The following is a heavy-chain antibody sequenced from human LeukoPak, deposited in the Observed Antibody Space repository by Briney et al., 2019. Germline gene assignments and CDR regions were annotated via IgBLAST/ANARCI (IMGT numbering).Heavy chain of an antibody. J-gene: IGHJ4*02. Sequence: GGSLRLSCAASGFIVSNNHINWIRQAPGKGLEWVSIIYSGDTTYYSDSVKGRFILSSDNSKNTLYLQMNSLRAEDTAVYYCATEPENFDYWGQGTLVTVSS. D-gene: IGHD1-14*01. CDR3: ATEPENFDY. CDR2: IYSGDTT. CDR1: GFIVSNNH. V-gene: IGHV3-66*01.